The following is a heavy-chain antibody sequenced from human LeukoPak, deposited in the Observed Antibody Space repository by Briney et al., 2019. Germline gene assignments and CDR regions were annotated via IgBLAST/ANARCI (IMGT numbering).Heavy chain of an antibody. CDR1: GFTFSDYY. CDR2: ISSSGSTI. V-gene: IGHV3-11*01. Sequence: GGSLRLSCAASGFTFSDYYMSWIRQAPGKGLEWVSYISSSGSTIYYADSVKGRFTISRDNAKNSLYLQMNSLRAEDTAVYYCAREGYSSSSRYTPLDYWGQGTLVTVSS. J-gene: IGHJ4*02. D-gene: IGHD6-13*01. CDR3: AREGYSSSSRYTPLDY.